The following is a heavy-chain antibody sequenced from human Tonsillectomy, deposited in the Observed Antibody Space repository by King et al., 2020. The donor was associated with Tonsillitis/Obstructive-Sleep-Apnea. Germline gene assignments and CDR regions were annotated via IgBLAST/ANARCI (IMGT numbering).Heavy chain of an antibody. CDR2: ISSSSSYI. CDR1: GFTFSSYS. CDR3: AKAGISSSSTNAFAI. D-gene: IGHD6-6*01. J-gene: IGHJ3*02. V-gene: IGHV3-21*01. Sequence: VQLVESGGGLVKPGGSLRLSCAASGFTFSSYSMNWVRQAPGKGLEWVSSISSSSSYIYYADSVKGRLTISRDNAKNSLYLQMNSLRAEDTAGYYCAKAGISSSSTNAFAIWRQGTMVTVSS.